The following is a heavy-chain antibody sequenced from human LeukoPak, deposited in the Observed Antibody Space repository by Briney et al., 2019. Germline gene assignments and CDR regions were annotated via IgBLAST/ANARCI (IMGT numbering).Heavy chain of an antibody. D-gene: IGHD3-22*01. J-gene: IGHJ4*02. CDR2: ISSSSGTI. CDR3: ARGDSSGYHCYFDS. V-gene: IGHV3-48*02. Sequence: GGSLRLSCAASGFTFRRNSMNWVRQAPGKGLEWVSFISSSSGTIYYADSVKGRFTIYRENEENSLYLQMNSLRDEDTAVYYCARGDSSGYHCYFDSWGQGTLVTVSS. CDR1: GFTFRRNS.